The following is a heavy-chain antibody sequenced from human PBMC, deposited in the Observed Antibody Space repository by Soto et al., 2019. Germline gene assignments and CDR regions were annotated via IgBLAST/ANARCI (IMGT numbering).Heavy chain of an antibody. CDR2: ITPFNGNT. J-gene: IGHJ4*02. D-gene: IGHD3-22*01. V-gene: IGHV1-45*02. CDR1: GYTFTYRY. CDR3: ASEGDSSGYLYFDY. Sequence: SVKVSCKASGYTFTYRYLHWVRQAPGQALEWMGWITPFNGNTNYAQKFQDRVTITRDRSMSTANMELSSLRSEDTAMYYCASEGDSSGYLYFDYWGQGTLVPVSS.